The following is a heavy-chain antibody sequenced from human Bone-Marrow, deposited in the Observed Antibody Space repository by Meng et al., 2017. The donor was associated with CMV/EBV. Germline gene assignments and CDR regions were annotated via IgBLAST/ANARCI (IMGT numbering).Heavy chain of an antibody. J-gene: IGHJ5*02. V-gene: IGHV5-51*01. CDR1: GYSLTSYW. CDR2: IYPGDSDT. D-gene: IGHD1-14*01. Sequence: KVSCKGSGYSLTSYWIGWVRQMPGKGLEWMGIIYPGDSDTRYSPSFQGQVTISADKSISTAYLQWSSLKASDTAMYYCARRYNWNHQGWFDPWGQGTLVTVSS. CDR3: ARRYNWNHQGWFDP.